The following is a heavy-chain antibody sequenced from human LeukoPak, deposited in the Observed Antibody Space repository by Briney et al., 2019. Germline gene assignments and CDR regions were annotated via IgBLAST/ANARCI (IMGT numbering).Heavy chain of an antibody. D-gene: IGHD6-25*01. J-gene: IGHJ3*02. CDR1: GYSISSGYY. CDR2: IYHSGST. CDR3: ARHAAVGDAFDI. Sequence: KPSETLSLTCAVSGYSISSGYYWGWIRQPPGKGLEWIGSIYHSGSTYYNPSLKSRVTISVDTSKNQFSLKLSSVTAAGTAVYYCARHAAVGDAFDIWGQGTMVTVSS. V-gene: IGHV4-38-2*01.